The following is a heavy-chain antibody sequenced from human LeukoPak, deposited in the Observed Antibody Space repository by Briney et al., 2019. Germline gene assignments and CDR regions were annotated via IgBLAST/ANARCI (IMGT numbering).Heavy chain of an antibody. CDR2: ISSSSSYI. J-gene: IGHJ4*02. CDR3: ARGAPMVRGVIMGY. D-gene: IGHD3-10*01. Sequence: GGSLRLSCAASGFTFSSYSMNWVRQAPGKGLDWVSSISSSSSYIYYADSVKGRFTISRDNAKNSLYLQMNSLRAEDTAVYYCARGAPMVRGVIMGYWGQGTLVTVSS. CDR1: GFTFSSYS. V-gene: IGHV3-21*01.